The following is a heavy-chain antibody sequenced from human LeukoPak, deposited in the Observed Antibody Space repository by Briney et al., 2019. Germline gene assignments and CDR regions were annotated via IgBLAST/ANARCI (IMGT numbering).Heavy chain of an antibody. J-gene: IGHJ6*03. CDR1: GYTFTGYY. Sequence: GASVKVSCKASGYTFTGYYMHWVRQAPGQGLEWMGWINPNSGGTNYAQKFQGRVTMTRDTSISTAYMELSRLRSDDTAVYYCASSGGYGDYVNYYYYMDVWGKGTTVTVSS. V-gene: IGHV1-2*02. CDR2: INPNSGGT. D-gene: IGHD4-17*01. CDR3: ASSGGYGDYVNYYYYMDV.